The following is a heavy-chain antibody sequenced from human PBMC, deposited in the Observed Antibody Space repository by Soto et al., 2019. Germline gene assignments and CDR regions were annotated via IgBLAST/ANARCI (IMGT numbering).Heavy chain of an antibody. Sequence: LETLSHTCTFSGCSISSSSYYCGWIRQPPGKGLEWIGSIYYGGSTYYNPSLKSRVTISVDTSKNQFSLKLSSVTAADTAVYYCARQREGGPGAFDIWGQGTMVTVSS. V-gene: IGHV4-39*01. CDR2: IYYGGST. CDR1: GCSISSSSYY. J-gene: IGHJ3*02. CDR3: ARQREGGPGAFDI. D-gene: IGHD1-26*01.